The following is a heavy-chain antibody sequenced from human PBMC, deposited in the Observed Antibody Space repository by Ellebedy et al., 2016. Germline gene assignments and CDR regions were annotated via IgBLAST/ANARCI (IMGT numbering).Heavy chain of an antibody. CDR1: GFTFDDYA. Sequence: GGSLRLSCAASGFTFDDYAMQWVRQAPGKGLEWVSGISWNSGSIGYADSVKGRFTISRDNAKNSLYLQMNSLRAEDTALYYCAKDMGGSEDVWGKGTTVTVSS. D-gene: IGHD5-12*01. V-gene: IGHV3-9*01. CDR3: AKDMGGSEDV. CDR2: ISWNSGSI. J-gene: IGHJ6*04.